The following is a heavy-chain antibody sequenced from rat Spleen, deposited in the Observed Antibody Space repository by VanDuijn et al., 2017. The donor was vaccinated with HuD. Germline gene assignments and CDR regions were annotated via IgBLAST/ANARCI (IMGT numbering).Heavy chain of an antibody. D-gene: IGHD1-1*01. CDR1: GFSLTSYG. J-gene: IGHJ2*01. CDR2: IWSGGGT. CDR3: ATAYHSSDAHYFDY. Sequence: QVQMKETGPGLVQTTQTLSVTCTVSGFSLTSYGVHWVRQAPGKGLEWMGVIWSGGGTDYNSTIKSRLSISRDTSKSQVFLKMNSLQTEDTAMFFCATAYHSSDAHYFDYWGQGVMVTVSS. V-gene: IGHV2-77*01.